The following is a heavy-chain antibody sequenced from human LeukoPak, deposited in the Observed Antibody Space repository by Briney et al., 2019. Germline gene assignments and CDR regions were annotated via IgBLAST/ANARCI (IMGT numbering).Heavy chain of an antibody. V-gene: IGHV1-69*04. D-gene: IGHD5-12*01. CDR2: IIPILGIA. CDR1: GGTFSSYA. J-gene: IGHJ4*02. Sequence: ASVKVSCKASGGTFSSYAISWVRQAPGQGLEWMGRIIPILGIANYAQKFQGRVTITADKSTSTAYMELSSLRSEDAAVYYCARARDSGYDSNFDYWGQGTLVTVSS. CDR3: ARARDSGYDSNFDY.